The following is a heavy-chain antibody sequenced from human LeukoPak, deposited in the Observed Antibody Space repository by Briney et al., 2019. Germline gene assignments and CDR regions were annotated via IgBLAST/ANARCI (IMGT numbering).Heavy chain of an antibody. Sequence: PGGSLRLSCAASGFTFSDYYMSWIRQAPGKGLEWVSYISSSSSYIYYADSVKGRFTISRDNAKSSLFLQMNSLRAEDTAVYFCARATWDPNYYYYMDVWGKGTTVTISS. CDR1: GFTFSDYY. J-gene: IGHJ6*03. CDR2: ISSSSSYI. V-gene: IGHV3-11*06. D-gene: IGHD1-26*01. CDR3: ARATWDPNYYYYMDV.